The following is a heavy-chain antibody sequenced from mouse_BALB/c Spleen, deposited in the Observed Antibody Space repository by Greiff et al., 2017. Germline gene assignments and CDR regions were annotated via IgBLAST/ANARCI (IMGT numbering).Heavy chain of an antibody. D-gene: IGHD2-1*01. CDR1: GFNIKDTY. V-gene: IGHV14-3*02. CDR2: IDPANGNT. J-gene: IGHJ2*01. CDR3: APYGNSYYWDY. Sequence: QMQQSGAELVKPGASVKLSCTASGFNIKDTYMHWVKQRPEQGLEWIGRIDPANGNTKYDPKFQGQATITADTSSNTAYLQLSSLTSEDTAVYYCAPYGNSYYWDYWGQGTTLTVSS.